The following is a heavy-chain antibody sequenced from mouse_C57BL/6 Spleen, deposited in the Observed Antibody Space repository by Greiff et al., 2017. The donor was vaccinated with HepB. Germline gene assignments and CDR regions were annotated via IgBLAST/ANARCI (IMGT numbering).Heavy chain of an antibody. D-gene: IGHD1-1*01. CDR3: ARNTRYCGSSAYYFDY. CDR2: IWSGGST. Sequence: QVQLQQSGPGLVQPSQCLSITCTASGFSLTSYGVHWVRQSPGKGLEWLGVIWSGGSTDYNAAFISRLSISKDNSKSQVFFKMNSLQADDTAIYYWARNTRYCGSSAYYFDYWGQGTTLTVSS. CDR1: GFSLTSYG. J-gene: IGHJ2*01. V-gene: IGHV2-2*01.